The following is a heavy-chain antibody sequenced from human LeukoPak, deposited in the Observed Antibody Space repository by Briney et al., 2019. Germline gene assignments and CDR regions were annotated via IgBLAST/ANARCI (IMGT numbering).Heavy chain of an antibody. CDR2: INHSGST. J-gene: IGHJ4*02. D-gene: IGHD6-6*01. CDR1: GGSVSGYY. V-gene: IGHV4-34*01. Sequence: SETLSLTCAVYGGSVSGYYWSWIRQPPGKGLEWIGEINHSGSTNYNPSLKSRVTISVDTSKNQFSLKLSSVTAADTAVYYCARLVSARYFDYWGQGTLVTVSS. CDR3: ARLVSARYFDY.